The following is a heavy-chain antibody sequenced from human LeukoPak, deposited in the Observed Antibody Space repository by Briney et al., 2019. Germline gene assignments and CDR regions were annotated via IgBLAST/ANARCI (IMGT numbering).Heavy chain of an antibody. J-gene: IGHJ4*02. V-gene: IGHV3-7*01. CDR1: GFTFSSYS. CDR3: VRDRNTDFWSGYYTNYFDY. D-gene: IGHD3-3*01. Sequence: GGSLRLSCAASGFTFSSYSMNWVRRAPGKGLECVANIKQDGSEKYYVDSVKGRFTISRDNAKNSLYLQMNSLRAEDTAVYYCVRDRNTDFWSGYYTNYFDYWGQGTLVTVSS. CDR2: IKQDGSEK.